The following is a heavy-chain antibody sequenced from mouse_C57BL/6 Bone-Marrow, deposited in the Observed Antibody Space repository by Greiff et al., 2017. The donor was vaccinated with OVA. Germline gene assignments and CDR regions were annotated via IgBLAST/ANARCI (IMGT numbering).Heavy chain of an antibody. Sequence: VQLQQSGPVLVKPGASVKMSCKASGYTFTDYYMNWVKQSHGKSLEWIGVINPYNGGTSYNQKFKGKATLTVDKSSSTAYMELNSLTSEDSAVYYCARRPHYFDYWGQGTTLTVSS. CDR1: GYTFTDYY. V-gene: IGHV1-19*01. CDR2: INPYNGGT. CDR3: ARRPHYFDY. J-gene: IGHJ2*01.